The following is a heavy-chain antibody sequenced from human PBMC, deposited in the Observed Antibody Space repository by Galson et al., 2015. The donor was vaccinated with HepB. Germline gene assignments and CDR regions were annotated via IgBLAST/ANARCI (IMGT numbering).Heavy chain of an antibody. Sequence: LRLSCAASGFTFSSYSMNWVRQAPGKGLEWVSSISSSSSYIYYADSVKGRFTISRDNAKNSLYLQMNSLRAEDTAVYYCAREPYYYGSGRRDAFDIWGQGTMVTVSS. CDR1: GFTFSSYS. CDR3: AREPYYYGSGRRDAFDI. D-gene: IGHD3-10*01. J-gene: IGHJ3*02. CDR2: ISSSSSYI. V-gene: IGHV3-21*01.